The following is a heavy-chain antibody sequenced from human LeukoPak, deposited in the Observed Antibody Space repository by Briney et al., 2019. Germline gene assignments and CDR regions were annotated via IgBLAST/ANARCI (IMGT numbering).Heavy chain of an antibody. D-gene: IGHD6-13*01. J-gene: IGHJ4*02. CDR1: GFTFSSYS. CDR2: ICSSSSYI. Sequence: GRSLRLSRAASGFTFSSYSMNWVRGAPGKGLEWVSSICSSSSYIYYADSVKGRFIISRDNAKNSLYLQMNSLRAEDTAVYYCARDLSSPFDYWGQGTLVTVSS. CDR3: ARDLSSPFDY. V-gene: IGHV3-21*01.